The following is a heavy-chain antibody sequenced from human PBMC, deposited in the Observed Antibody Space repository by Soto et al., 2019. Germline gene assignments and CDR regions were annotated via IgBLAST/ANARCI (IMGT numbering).Heavy chain of an antibody. D-gene: IGHD3-10*01. V-gene: IGHV3-23*01. CDR2: IEGSGTIT. CDR1: GFMFRTTD. Sequence: QPGGSLRLSCAASGFMFRTTDMSWVRQAPGKGLEWVTTIEGSGTITYYADSVRGRFTISRDNSKNTVYLQMDSLTADDTAVYYCVKNSGWFNSWGQGTPGTVSS. J-gene: IGHJ5*01. CDR3: VKNSGWFNS.